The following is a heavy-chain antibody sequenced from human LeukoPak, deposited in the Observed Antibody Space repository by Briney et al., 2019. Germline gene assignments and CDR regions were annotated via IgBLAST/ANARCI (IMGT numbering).Heavy chain of an antibody. CDR1: RFIFDEYG. Sequence: PGRSLRLSCALSRFIFDEYGMRWVRPAPGGGLGWVSGTRRNGGRIGYVGSVKGRFTISRANAKDSLYLQMNSLRAEDVALYYCAKGDISSRHRESFDYWGQGTLVTVAS. CDR2: TRRNGGRI. V-gene: IGHV3-9*03. CDR3: AKGDISSRHRESFDY. J-gene: IGHJ4*02. D-gene: IGHD6-6*01.